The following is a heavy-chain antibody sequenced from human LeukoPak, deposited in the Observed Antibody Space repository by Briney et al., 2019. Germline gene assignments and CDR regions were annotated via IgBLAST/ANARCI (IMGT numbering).Heavy chain of an antibody. D-gene: IGHD3-10*01. Sequence: PSETLSLTCTVSGSISSGDYYWSWIRQPPGKGLEWIGSIYYSGSTYYNPSLKSRVTISVDTSKNQFSLKLNSVTATDTAVYYCARHYGPWGQGTLVTVSS. CDR2: IYYSGST. V-gene: IGHV4-39*01. CDR3: ARHYGP. J-gene: IGHJ4*02. CDR1: GSISSGDYY.